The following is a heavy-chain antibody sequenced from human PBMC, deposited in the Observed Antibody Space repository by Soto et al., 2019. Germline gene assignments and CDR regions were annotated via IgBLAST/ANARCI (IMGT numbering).Heavy chain of an antibody. CDR2: IYYSGST. CDR3: ARSLWFGGLYGMGV. Sequence: QVQLQESGPGLVKPSETLSLTCTVSGGSISSYYWSWIRQPPGKGLEWMGYIYYSGSTNYNPSLKSRVTISVDTSKNQFSLKVSSVTAADTAVYYCARSLWFGGLYGMGVWGPGTTVTVSS. CDR1: GGSISSYY. V-gene: IGHV4-59*01. D-gene: IGHD3-10*01. J-gene: IGHJ6*02.